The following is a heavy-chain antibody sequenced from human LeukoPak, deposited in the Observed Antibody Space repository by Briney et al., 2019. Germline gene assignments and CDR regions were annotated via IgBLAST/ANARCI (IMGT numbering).Heavy chain of an antibody. J-gene: IGHJ4*02. CDR2: IYTSGST. CDR3: ASTILQNYYGYHY. V-gene: IGHV4-4*07. CDR1: GYSISSGYY. D-gene: IGHD3-10*01. Sequence: SETLSLTCTVSGYSISSGYYWGWIRQPAGKGLEWIGRIYTSGSTNYNPSLKSRVTMSVDTSKNQFSLKLSSVTAADTAVYYCASTILQNYYGYHYWGQGTLVTVSS.